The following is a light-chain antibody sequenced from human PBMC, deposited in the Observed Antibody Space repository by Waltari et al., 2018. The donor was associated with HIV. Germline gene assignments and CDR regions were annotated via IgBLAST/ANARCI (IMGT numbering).Light chain of an antibody. Sequence: DIQLNKSPSFLSASVGDRVTITCRASQGVSSSLAWYQQKPGKAPKLLIYAASTLQSGVPSRFSGSGAGTEFTLTISSLQPEDFATYYCQQLNSFPLTFGGGTKVEIK. J-gene: IGKJ4*01. CDR1: QGVSSS. V-gene: IGKV1-9*01. CDR2: AAS. CDR3: QQLNSFPLT.